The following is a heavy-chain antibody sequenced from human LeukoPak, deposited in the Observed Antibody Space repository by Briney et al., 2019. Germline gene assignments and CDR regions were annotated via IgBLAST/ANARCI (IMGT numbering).Heavy chain of an antibody. J-gene: IGHJ4*02. CDR2: ISISGGST. V-gene: IGHV3-23*01. Sequence: GGSLRLSCAASGFTFSNYGMSWVRQAPGKGLEWVSVISISGGSTYYADSVKGRFTISRDNSKNTLYVQMNSLRTEDTAVYYCAKDRDWTFDYWGQGTLVTVSS. CDR1: GFTFSNYG. CDR3: AKDRDWTFDY. D-gene: IGHD3/OR15-3a*01.